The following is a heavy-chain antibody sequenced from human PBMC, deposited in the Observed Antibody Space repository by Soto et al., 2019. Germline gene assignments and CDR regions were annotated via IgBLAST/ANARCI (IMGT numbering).Heavy chain of an antibody. CDR3: ARERANRLEP. V-gene: IGHV1-18*01. Sequence: ASVKVSCKASGYTFASYGISWVRQAPGQGLEWMGWINANNSNTKYTQKFQGRVTMTTNTSTSTAYMELRSLRSEDTAVYYCARERANRLEPWGQGTLVTVSS. CDR2: INANNSNT. J-gene: IGHJ5*02. CDR1: GYTFASYG.